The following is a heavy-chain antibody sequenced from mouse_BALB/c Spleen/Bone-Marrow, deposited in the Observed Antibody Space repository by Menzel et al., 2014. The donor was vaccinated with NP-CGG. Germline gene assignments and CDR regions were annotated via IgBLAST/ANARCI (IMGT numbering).Heavy chain of an antibody. CDR1: GFAFSSYG. CDR3: AREVLRDYFDY. J-gene: IGHJ2*01. V-gene: IGHV5-12-1*01. CDR2: ISSGGGST. Sequence: EVKLVESGGGLVKPGGSLKLSCAASGFAFSSYGMSWVRQTPEKRLEWVAYISSGGGSTYYPDTVKGRFTISRNNATNTLYLQMSSLKSENTAMYYGAREVLRDYFDYWGQGTTLTVSS. D-gene: IGHD1-1*01.